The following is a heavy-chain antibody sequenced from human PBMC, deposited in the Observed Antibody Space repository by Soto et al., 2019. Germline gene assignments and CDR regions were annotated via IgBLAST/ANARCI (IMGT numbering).Heavy chain of an antibody. CDR3: ARGGDYGDYYFDY. CDR2: INKNGDNT. J-gene: IGHJ4*02. Sequence: GGSLRLSCAASGFTFINYPMHWISQAPGQGLEYVSGINKNGDNTYYADSVKGRFTTSRDSSKNTLYLQMGSLRPDDMAVYYCARGGDYGDYYFDYWGQGTLVSVPS. D-gene: IGHD4-17*01. CDR1: GFTFINYP. V-gene: IGHV3-64*02.